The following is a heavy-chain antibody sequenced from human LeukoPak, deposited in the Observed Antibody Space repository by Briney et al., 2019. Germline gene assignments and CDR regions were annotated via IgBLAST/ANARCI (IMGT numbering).Heavy chain of an antibody. CDR1: GGAFSSGSYY. Sequence: SQTLSLTCTVSGGAFSSGSYYWNWIRQPAGRGLEWIGRIYTSGSINYNPSLKSRVTISVDTSENQFSLKLSSVTAADTAVYYCARHKYKTVTTIDYWGQGTLVTVSS. V-gene: IGHV4-61*02. J-gene: IGHJ4*02. CDR2: IYTSGSI. CDR3: ARHKYKTVTTIDY. D-gene: IGHD4-17*01.